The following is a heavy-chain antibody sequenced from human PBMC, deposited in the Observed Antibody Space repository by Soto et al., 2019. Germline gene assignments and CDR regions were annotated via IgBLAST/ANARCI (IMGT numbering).Heavy chain of an antibody. D-gene: IGHD1-26*01. J-gene: IGHJ6*02. CDR1: GYTFTSYY. CDR3: AADRKEEEVGATYFYYGMDV. V-gene: IGHV1-46*01. Sequence: ASVKVSCKASGYTFTSYYMHWVRQAPGQRLEWMGIINPSGGSTNYAQKFQERVTITRDMSTSTAYMELSSLRSEDTAVYYCAADRKEEEVGATYFYYGMDVWGQGTTVTVSS. CDR2: INPSGGST.